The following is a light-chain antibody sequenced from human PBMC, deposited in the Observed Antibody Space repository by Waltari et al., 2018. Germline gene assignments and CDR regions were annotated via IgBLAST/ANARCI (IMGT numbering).Light chain of an antibody. J-gene: IGKJ1*01. CDR1: GRVPANY. V-gene: IGKV3-20*01. Sequence: EIVLTQSPGTLSLSPGARATLACRATGRVPANYLAWYEQKPGQAHRLLISGASSRATGMPDRFSGRGSGRDFTLTIARLEPEDFTVDYCQQNDETPWTFDQGTKGDLK. CDR3: QQNDETPWT. CDR2: GAS.